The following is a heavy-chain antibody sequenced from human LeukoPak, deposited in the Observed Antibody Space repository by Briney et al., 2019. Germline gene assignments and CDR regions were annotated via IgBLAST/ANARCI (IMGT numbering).Heavy chain of an antibody. CDR3: TRKLGSFDY. V-gene: IGHV4-38-2*02. D-gene: IGHD3-16*01. CDR2: IYHSGST. CDR1: GYSISSGYY. J-gene: IGHJ4*02. Sequence: SETLSLTCTVSGYSISSGYYWGWTRQPPGKGLEWIGSIYHSGSTYYNPSLKSRVTISVDTSKNQFSLKLSSVTAADTAVYYCTRKLGSFDYWGQGTLVTVSS.